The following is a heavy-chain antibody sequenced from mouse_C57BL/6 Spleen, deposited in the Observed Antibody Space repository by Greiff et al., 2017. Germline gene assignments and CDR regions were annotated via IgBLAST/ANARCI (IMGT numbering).Heavy chain of an antibody. J-gene: IGHJ3*01. Sequence: QVQLQQPGAELVKPGASVKMSCKASGYTFTSYWITWVKQRPGQGLEWIGDIYPGSGSTNYNEKFKSKATLTVDTSSSTAYMQLSSLTSEDSAVYYCARSDYDGGGAWFAYWGQGTLVTVSA. CDR3: ARSDYDGGGAWFAY. CDR1: GYTFTSYW. CDR2: IYPGSGST. D-gene: IGHD2-4*01. V-gene: IGHV1-55*01.